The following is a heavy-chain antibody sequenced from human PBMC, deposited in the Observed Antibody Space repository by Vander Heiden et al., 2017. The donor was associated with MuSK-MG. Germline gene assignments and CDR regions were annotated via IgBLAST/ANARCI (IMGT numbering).Heavy chain of an antibody. CDR2: ISSSSSYI. V-gene: IGHV3-21*01. D-gene: IGHD3-10*01. J-gene: IGHJ4*02. CDR3: ARDQGRIYGY. Sequence: EVQLVESGGGLVKPGGSLKLSCAASGFTFSSYSMNWVRQAPGKGLEWVSSISSSSSYIYYADSVKGRFTISRDNAKNSLYLQMNSLRAEDTAVYYCARDQGRIYGYWGQGTLVTVSS. CDR1: GFTFSSYS.